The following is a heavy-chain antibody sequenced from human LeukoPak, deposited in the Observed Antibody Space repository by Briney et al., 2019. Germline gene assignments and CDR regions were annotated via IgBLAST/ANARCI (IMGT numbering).Heavy chain of an antibody. CDR3: AKDQPYGSGSYYGYFDY. J-gene: IGHJ4*02. Sequence: PGRSLRLSCAASGFTFSSYGMHWVRQAPGKGLEWVAVILYDGSNKYYADSVKGRFTISRDNSKNTLYLQMNSLRAEDTAVYYCAKDQPYGSGSYYGYFDYWGQGTLVTVSS. CDR2: ILYDGSNK. CDR1: GFTFSSYG. D-gene: IGHD3-10*01. V-gene: IGHV3-30*18.